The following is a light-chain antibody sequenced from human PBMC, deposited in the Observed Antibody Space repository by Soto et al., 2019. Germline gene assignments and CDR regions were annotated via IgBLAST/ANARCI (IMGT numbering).Light chain of an antibody. V-gene: IGKV3-11*01. J-gene: IGKJ1*01. CDR2: DAS. Sequence: EIVLTQSPASLSLSARERATLSCGASQSVSSYLAWYQQKPGQAPRLLLYDASNRATGIPDRFSGSGSGTDFTLSIRGVEAVGIALYYFLQCCSSAWAIRQGTKVDIK. CDR1: QSVSSY. CDR3: LQCCSSAWA.